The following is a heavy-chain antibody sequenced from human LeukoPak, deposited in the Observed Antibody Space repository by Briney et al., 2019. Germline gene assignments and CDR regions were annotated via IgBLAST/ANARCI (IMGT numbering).Heavy chain of an antibody. Sequence: PGGSLRLSCAASGFTFSNYGMHWVRQAPGKGLEWVAFIRYDGSNEYYADSVKGRFTISRDNSKNTLNLQMNSLRAEDTGVYYCAKDFVGSSWPYYLDYWGQGTLVTVSS. V-gene: IGHV3-30*02. D-gene: IGHD6-13*01. J-gene: IGHJ4*02. CDR2: IRYDGSNE. CDR3: AKDFVGSSWPYYLDY. CDR1: GFTFSNYG.